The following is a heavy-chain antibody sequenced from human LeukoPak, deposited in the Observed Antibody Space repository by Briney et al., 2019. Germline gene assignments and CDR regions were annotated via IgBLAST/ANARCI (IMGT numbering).Heavy chain of an antibody. V-gene: IGHV3-48*01. D-gene: IGHD6-25*01. J-gene: IGHJ4*02. CDR1: GFTFSSYS. Sequence: PGGSLRLSCAASGFTFSSYSMNWVRQAPGKGLEWVSYISSSSSTIYYADSVKGRFTISRGNAKNSLYLQMNSLRAEDTAVYYCARDLAAVLFDYWGQGTLVTVSS. CDR3: ARDLAAVLFDY. CDR2: ISSSSSTI.